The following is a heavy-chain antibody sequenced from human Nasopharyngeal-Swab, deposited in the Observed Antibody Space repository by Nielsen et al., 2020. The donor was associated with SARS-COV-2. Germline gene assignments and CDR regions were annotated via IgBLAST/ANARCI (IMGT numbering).Heavy chain of an antibody. CDR2: INTNTGNP. V-gene: IGHV7-4-1*02. Sequence: ASVKVSCKASGYTFTGYYMHWVRQAPGQGLEWMGWINTNTGNPTYAQGFTGRFVFSLDTSVSTAYLQISSLKAEDTAVYYCARREEAFGYCSGGSCYSYYDYYYYYMDVWGKGTTVTVSS. CDR1: GYTFTGYY. CDR3: ARREEAFGYCSGGSCYSYYDYYYYYMDV. D-gene: IGHD2-15*01. J-gene: IGHJ6*03.